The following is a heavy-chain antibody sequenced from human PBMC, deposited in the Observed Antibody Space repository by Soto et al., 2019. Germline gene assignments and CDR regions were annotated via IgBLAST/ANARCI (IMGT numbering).Heavy chain of an antibody. Sequence: GGSLRLSCAASGFTFSSYGMHWVRQALGKGLEWVAVIWYDGSNKYYADSVKGRFTISRDNSKNTLYLQMNSLRAEDTAVYYYAKGTTMIVVVTPVDYWGQGTLVTVSS. V-gene: IGHV3-33*06. CDR1: GFTFSSYG. D-gene: IGHD3-22*01. J-gene: IGHJ4*02. CDR2: IWYDGSNK. CDR3: AKGTTMIVVVTPVDY.